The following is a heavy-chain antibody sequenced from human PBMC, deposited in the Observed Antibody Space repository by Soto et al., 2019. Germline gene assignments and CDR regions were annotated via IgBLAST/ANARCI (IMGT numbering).Heavy chain of an antibody. J-gene: IGHJ4*02. CDR1: RGPISSGTNY. D-gene: IGHD6-25*01. Sequence: KTSETLSLTCTVSRGPISSGTNYWAWIRQPPGKGLEWIANIYYSGSTFYNPSLKSRVNISLDTSKNQFSLKLRSVTAADTAVYYCARHEAGCYFYSLGQVTLVAVCS. CDR2: IYYSGST. CDR3: ARHEAGCYFYS. V-gene: IGHV4-39*01.